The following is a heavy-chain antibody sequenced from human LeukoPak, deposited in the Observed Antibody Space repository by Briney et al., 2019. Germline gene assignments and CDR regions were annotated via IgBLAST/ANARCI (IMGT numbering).Heavy chain of an antibody. V-gene: IGHV4-4*07. D-gene: IGHD3-10*01. Sequence: SETLSLTCAVYGGSFSGYYWSWIRQPAGKGLEWIGRIYTSGSTNYNPSLKSRATISVDTSKNQFSLELSSVTAAGTAVYYCARERLAMVRGVIPKEAWGWFDPWGQGTLVTVSS. CDR2: IYTSGST. J-gene: IGHJ5*02. CDR3: ARERLAMVRGVIPKEAWGWFDP. CDR1: GGSFSGYY.